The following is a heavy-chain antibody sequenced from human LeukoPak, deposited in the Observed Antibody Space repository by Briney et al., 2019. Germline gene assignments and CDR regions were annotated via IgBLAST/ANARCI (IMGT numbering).Heavy chain of an antibody. V-gene: IGHV4-39*07. D-gene: IGHD5-12*01. J-gene: IGHJ4*02. Sequence: KASETLSLTCTVSGGSISSSSYYWGWIRQPPGKGLEWIGEINHSGSTNYNPSLKSRVTISVDTSKNQFSLKLSSVTAADTAVYYCARGGLVGWLRPRYYFDYWGQGTLVTVSS. CDR1: GGSISSSSYY. CDR3: ARGGLVGWLRPRYYFDY. CDR2: INHSGST.